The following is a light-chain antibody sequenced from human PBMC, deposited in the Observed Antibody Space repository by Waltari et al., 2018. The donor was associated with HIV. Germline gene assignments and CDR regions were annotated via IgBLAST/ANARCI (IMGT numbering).Light chain of an antibody. CDR2: KAC. CDR1: HRIFRW. J-gene: IGKJ1*01. Sequence: DIQMTQSPSTLSASVGDRVSITCRASHRIFRWLAWYQHRPGKAPKIRIYKACSLESGVTSRFSAIGSGTEFSLTISSLQPDDFATYFGQQYNSYPWTFGQGTKVEIK. CDR3: QQYNSYPWT. V-gene: IGKV1-5*03.